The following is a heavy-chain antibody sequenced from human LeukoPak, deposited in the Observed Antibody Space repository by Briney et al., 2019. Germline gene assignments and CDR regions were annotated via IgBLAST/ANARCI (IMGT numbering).Heavy chain of an antibody. CDR2: ISTTGGYT. CDR3: AKKPATIKFPFDI. CDR1: GFSFSTYD. J-gene: IGHJ4*02. Sequence: GGSLRLSCVGSGFSFSTYDMGWVRQTPGKGLEWVSAISTTGGYTEDADSVKGRFTISRDNSQNTLFLQMHSLRAEDTAVYYCAKKPATIKFPFDIWGQRTLVTVPP. V-gene: IGHV3-23*01. D-gene: IGHD5-24*01.